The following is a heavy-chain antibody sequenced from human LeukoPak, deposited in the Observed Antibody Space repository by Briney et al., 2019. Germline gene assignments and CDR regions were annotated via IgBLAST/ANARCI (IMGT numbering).Heavy chain of an antibody. V-gene: IGHV3-53*04. CDR2: IYSGGTT. Sequence: GGSLRLSCAASGFTVSSHYMSWVRQAPGKGLEWVSVIYSGGTTYYADSVRGRFTISRHNSKNTVYLQMNSLRVEDTAVYYCAREYYGLGSYWITFDIWGQGTTVTVSS. CDR1: GFTVSSHY. CDR3: AREYYGLGSYWITFDI. D-gene: IGHD3-10*01. J-gene: IGHJ3*02.